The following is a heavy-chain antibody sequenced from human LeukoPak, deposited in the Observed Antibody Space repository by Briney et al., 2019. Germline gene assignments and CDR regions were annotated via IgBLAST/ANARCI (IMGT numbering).Heavy chain of an antibody. CDR2: IYYSGST. J-gene: IGHJ5*02. D-gene: IGHD3-10*01. CDR3: ARLSPYSEEGVFGELGWFDP. Sequence: SETLSLTCTVSGGSISSYYWSWIRQPPGKGLEWIGYIYYSGSTNYSPSLKSRVTISVDTSKNQFSLKLSSVTAADTAVYYCARLSPYSEEGVFGELGWFDPWGQGTLVTVSS. V-gene: IGHV4-59*01. CDR1: GGSISSYY.